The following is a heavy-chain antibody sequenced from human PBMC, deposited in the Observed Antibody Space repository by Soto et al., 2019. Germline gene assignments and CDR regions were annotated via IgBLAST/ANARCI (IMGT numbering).Heavy chain of an antibody. V-gene: IGHV3-53*01. CDR2: YYTGGAT. CDR3: LASPRDFYFDS. Sequence: EGQLVESGGGLVQPGGSLRLSCAGSAFRVTSNYMSWVRQSPGEGLEWVAVYYTGGATYYTASVKGRFTISIDKSQNTLFLQMDSLRAEDTAIYYCLASPRDFYFDSWGQGTLVTVSS. J-gene: IGHJ4*02. CDR1: AFRVTSNY. D-gene: IGHD3-3*01.